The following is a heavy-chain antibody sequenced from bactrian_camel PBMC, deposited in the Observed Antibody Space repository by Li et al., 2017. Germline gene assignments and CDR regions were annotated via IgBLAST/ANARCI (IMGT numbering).Heavy chain of an antibody. V-gene: IGHV3S40*01. D-gene: IGHD3*01. CDR1: GFPFSNYG. Sequence: VQLVESGGGLVQPGGSLRLSCAASGFPFSNYGMSWVRQAPGKGLEWFSAINAEGTTGYADSVKGRFTISRDNARNTVYLQLNSLKTEDMAIYYCAKAMSSLWDYDFWGQGTQVTVS. J-gene: IGHJ4*01. CDR2: INAEGTT. CDR3: AKAMSSLWDYDF.